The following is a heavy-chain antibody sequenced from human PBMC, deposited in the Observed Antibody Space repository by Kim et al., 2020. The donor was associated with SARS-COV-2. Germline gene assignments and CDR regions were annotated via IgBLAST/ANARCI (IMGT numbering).Heavy chain of an antibody. CDR2: INHSGST. V-gene: IGHV4-34*01. CDR3: ASFYDYVRRGWFDP. J-gene: IGHJ5*02. Sequence: SETLSLTCAVYGGSFSGYYWSWIRQPPGKGLEWIGEINHSGSTNYNPSLKSRVTISVDTSKNQFSLKLSSVTAADTAVYYCASFYDYVRRGWFDPWGQGT. CDR1: GGSFSGYY. D-gene: IGHD3-16*01.